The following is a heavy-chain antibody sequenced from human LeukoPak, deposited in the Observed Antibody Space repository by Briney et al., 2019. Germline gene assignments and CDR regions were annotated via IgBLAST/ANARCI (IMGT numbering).Heavy chain of an antibody. Sequence: SETLSLTCTVSGVSISSSYWSWIRQPPGKGLEWIGYIHYRGNTNYNPSLKSRVTISADTSKNQFSLRLSSVTAADTAIYYCARDSSLDYWGQGTLVTVSS. CDR1: GVSISSSY. V-gene: IGHV4-59*01. J-gene: IGHJ4*02. D-gene: IGHD6-6*01. CDR2: IHYRGNT. CDR3: ARDSSLDY.